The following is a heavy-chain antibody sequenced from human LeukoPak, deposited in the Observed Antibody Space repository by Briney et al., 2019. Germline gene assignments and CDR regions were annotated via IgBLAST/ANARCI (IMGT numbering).Heavy chain of an antibody. D-gene: IGHD3-10*01. J-gene: IGHJ5*02. CDR3: ARDVGTP. CDR1: GGSISSSSYY. Sequence: PSETLSLTCTVSGGSISSSSYYWGWIRQPPGKGLEWIGSIYHSGSTYYNPSLKSRVTISVDTSKNQFSLKLSSVTAADTAVYYCARDVGTPWGQGTLVTVSS. CDR2: IYHSGST. V-gene: IGHV4-39*07.